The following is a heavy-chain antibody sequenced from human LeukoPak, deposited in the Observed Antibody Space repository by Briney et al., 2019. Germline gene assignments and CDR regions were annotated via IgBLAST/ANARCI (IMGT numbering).Heavy chain of an antibody. CDR2: INPNSGGT. V-gene: IGHV1-2*02. Sequence: ASVKVSCKASGYTFTGYYMHWVRQAPGQGLEWMGWINPNSGGTNYAQNFQGRVTMTRDTSISTAYMELSRLRSDDTAVYYCATDWDLYGSGSYYNDYWGQGTLVTVSS. CDR1: GYTFTGYY. D-gene: IGHD3-10*01. J-gene: IGHJ4*02. CDR3: ATDWDLYGSGSYYNDY.